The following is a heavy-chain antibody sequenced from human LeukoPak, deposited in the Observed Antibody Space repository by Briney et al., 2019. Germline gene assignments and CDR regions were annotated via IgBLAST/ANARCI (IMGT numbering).Heavy chain of an antibody. J-gene: IGHJ6*02. CDR3: ARNYDFWSGYHRDYYGMDV. V-gene: IGHV1-2*02. D-gene: IGHD3-3*01. CDR2: INPNSGGT. CDR1: GYTFTGYY. Sequence: GASVKVSCKASGYTFTGYYMHWVRQAPGQGLEWMGGINPNSGGTNYAQKFQGRVTMTRDTSISTAYMELSRLRSDDTAVYYCARNYDFWSGYHRDYYGMDVWGQGTTVTVSS.